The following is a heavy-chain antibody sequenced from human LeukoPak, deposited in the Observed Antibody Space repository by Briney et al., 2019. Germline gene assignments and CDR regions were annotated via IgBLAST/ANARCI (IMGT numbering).Heavy chain of an antibody. CDR2: ICGSGGGT. CDR3: AKDQRYSSGWYLGWFDP. D-gene: IGHD6-19*01. J-gene: IGHJ5*02. CDR1: GFTFSSYA. Sequence: GGSLRLSCAASGFTFSSYAMSWVHQAPGKGLEWVSAICGSGGGTYSADSVKGRFTISRDNSKNTMYLQMNSLTAEDTAVYYCAKDQRYSSGWYLGWFDPWGQGTLVTVSS. V-gene: IGHV3-23*01.